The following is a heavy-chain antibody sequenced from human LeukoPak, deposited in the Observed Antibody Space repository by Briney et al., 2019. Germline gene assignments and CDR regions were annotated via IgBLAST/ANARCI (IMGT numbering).Heavy chain of an antibody. CDR1: GFTFSGYS. D-gene: IGHD6-19*01. CDR3: AMAVIGSGWTLDY. V-gene: IGHV3-23*01. J-gene: IGHJ4*02. CDR2: ISGSGGRT. Sequence: GGSLRLSCAASGFTFSGYSMSWVRQAPGKGLEWVSSISGSGGRTSYADSVQGRFTISRDNSKNTLYLELNSLRAEDAAVYFCAMAVIGSGWTLDYWGQGTLVTVSS.